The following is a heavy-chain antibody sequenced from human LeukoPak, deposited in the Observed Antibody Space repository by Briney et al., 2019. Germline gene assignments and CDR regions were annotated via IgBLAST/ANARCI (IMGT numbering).Heavy chain of an antibody. V-gene: IGHV3-64*01. CDR2: ISTDGGGT. Sequence: GGSLGLSCAASGFTFTTYAMHWVRQAPGRGLEYVSAISTDGGGTYYANSVKGRFTISRDNSKNTLYLQMGSLRVEDMAVYYCARYSSGSCYDYWGQGTLVTVSS. CDR3: ARYSSGSCYDY. CDR1: GFTFTTYA. J-gene: IGHJ4*02. D-gene: IGHD6-13*01.